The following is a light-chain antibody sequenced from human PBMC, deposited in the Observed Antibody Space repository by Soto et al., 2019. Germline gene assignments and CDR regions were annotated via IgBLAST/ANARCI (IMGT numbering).Light chain of an antibody. CDR2: DTS. V-gene: IGKV3-15*01. CDR3: QQYDNWPWT. CDR1: QGIGDT. Sequence: VMTQSPATLSVSPREGATLSCRASQGIGDTLAWYQQKPGQTPRLLIYDTSTRAPGFPARFSGSGSGTDFTLTISSLQSEDFAVYYCQQYDNWPWTFGQGTNVDIK. J-gene: IGKJ1*01.